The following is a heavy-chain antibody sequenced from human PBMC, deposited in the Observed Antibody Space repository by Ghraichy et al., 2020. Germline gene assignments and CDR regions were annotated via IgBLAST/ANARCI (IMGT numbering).Heavy chain of an antibody. CDR3: AKTGLGGY. CDR1: GFTLSNYG. CDR2: ISYDGSST. V-gene: IGHV3-30*18. D-gene: IGHD3-16*01. Sequence: GGSLRLSCAASGFTLSNYGMHWVRQAPGKGLEWVAIISYDGSSTYYGDSVKVRFTISRDNSKNTVHLHMSSLRPEDTAVYYCAKTGLGGYWGQGTLVTVSS. J-gene: IGHJ4*02.